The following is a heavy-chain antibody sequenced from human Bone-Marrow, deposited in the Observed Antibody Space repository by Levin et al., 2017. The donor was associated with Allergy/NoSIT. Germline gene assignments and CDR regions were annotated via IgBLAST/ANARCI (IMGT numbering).Heavy chain of an antibody. CDR1: GFTFSHYY. CDR2: ISSSGTTI. Sequence: GGSLRLSCAASGFTFSHYYMTWIRQAPGKGLEWVSHISSSGTTINYADSVRGRFTISRDNARNSLYLQMNSLRPEDTAVYYCATDGYDISTSGNYFYYGMDVWGAGTTVTVSS. D-gene: IGHD3-9*01. CDR3: ATDGYDISTSGNYFYYGMDV. V-gene: IGHV3-11*01. J-gene: IGHJ6*02.